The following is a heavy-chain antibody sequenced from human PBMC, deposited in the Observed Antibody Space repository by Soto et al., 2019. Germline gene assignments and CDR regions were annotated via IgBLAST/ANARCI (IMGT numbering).Heavy chain of an antibody. Sequence: ASVKVSCKASGYTFTGYYMHWVRQAPGQGLEWMGWINPNSGGTNYAQKFQGRVTMTRDTSISTAYMELSRLRSDDTAVYYCARGLRATVAXYFYPIDGSYYYYGMDVWGQGTTVTVSS. V-gene: IGHV1-2*02. D-gene: IGHD6-19*01. J-gene: IGHJ6*02. CDR2: INPNSGGT. CDR3: ARGLRATVAXYFYPIDGSYYYYGMDV. CDR1: GYTFTGYY.